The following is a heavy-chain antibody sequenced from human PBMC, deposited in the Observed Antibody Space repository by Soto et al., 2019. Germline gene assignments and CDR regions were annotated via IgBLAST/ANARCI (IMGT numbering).Heavy chain of an antibody. CDR1: GFTFSNYA. Sequence: EVQLLESGGGLIQPGGSLRLSCAASGFTFSNYAMSWVRQAPGKGLEWVSSISTGGGGTYYADSVKGRFTISRDNSEDTLYLHMNSLRAEDTAIYYCTKVALTAAAYYFDYWGQGTRVTVSS. CDR2: ISTGGGGT. J-gene: IGHJ4*02. CDR3: TKVALTAAAYYFDY. V-gene: IGHV3-23*01. D-gene: IGHD2-21*02.